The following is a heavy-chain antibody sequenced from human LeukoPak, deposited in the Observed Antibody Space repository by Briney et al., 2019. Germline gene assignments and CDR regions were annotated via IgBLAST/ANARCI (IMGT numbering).Heavy chain of an antibody. D-gene: IGHD5-18*01. Sequence: SETLSLTCTVSGGSISSYYWSWIRQPAGKGLEWIGRIYTSGSTNYNPSLKSRVTMSVDMSKSQFSLKLSSVTAADTAVYYCAGSKYNYGYGTSAYWGQGTLVTVSS. V-gene: IGHV4-4*07. CDR2: IYTSGST. CDR3: AGSKYNYGYGTSAY. J-gene: IGHJ4*02. CDR1: GGSISSYY.